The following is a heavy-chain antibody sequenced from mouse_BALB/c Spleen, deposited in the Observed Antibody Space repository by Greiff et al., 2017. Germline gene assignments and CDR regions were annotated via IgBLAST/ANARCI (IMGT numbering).Heavy chain of an antibody. D-gene: IGHD2-1*01. CDR1: GFTFSSYA. J-gene: IGHJ4*01. Sequence: EVQVVESGGGLVKPGGSLKLSCAASGFTFSSYAMSWVRQSPEKRLEWVAEISSGGSYTYYPDTVTGRFTISRDNAKNTLYLEMSSLRSEDTAMYYCAREGGGNCYAMDYWGQGTSVTVSS. CDR2: ISSGGSYT. CDR3: AREGGGNCYAMDY. V-gene: IGHV5-9-4*01.